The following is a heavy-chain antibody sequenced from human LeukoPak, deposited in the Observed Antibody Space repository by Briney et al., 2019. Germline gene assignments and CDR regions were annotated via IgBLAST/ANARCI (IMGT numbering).Heavy chain of an antibody. CDR3: ARGKWFPDY. Sequence: PGGSLRLSCAASGFTFSSYWMSWVRQAPGKGLEWVANIKQDGSEKYYVDSVKGRFAISRDDAKKSLYLQMNSLRPDDTAVYYCARGKWFPDYWGQGTLVTVSS. V-gene: IGHV3-7*01. CDR1: GFTFSSYW. CDR2: IKQDGSEK. D-gene: IGHD3-22*01. J-gene: IGHJ4*02.